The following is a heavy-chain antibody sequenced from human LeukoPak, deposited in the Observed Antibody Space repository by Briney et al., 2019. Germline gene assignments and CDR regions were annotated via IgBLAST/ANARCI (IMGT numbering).Heavy chain of an antibody. CDR3: ATGKLRIAPFDY. Sequence: ASVKVSCKVSGYTLTELSMHWVRQAPGKGLEWMGGFDPEDGETIYAQRFQGRVTMTEDTSTDTAYMEPSSLRSEDTAVYYCATGKLRIAPFDYWGQGTLVTVSS. J-gene: IGHJ4*02. D-gene: IGHD2/OR15-2a*01. CDR1: GYTLTELS. V-gene: IGHV1-24*01. CDR2: FDPEDGET.